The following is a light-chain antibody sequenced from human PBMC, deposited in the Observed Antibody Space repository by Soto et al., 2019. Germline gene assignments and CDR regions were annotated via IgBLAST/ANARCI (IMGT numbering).Light chain of an antibody. V-gene: IGLV1-40*01. CDR2: GNR. J-gene: IGLJ3*02. CDR3: QAYDYSLTASV. CDR1: NSNLGAGYD. Sequence: QSVLTQPPSVSGAPGQRVTISCTGNNSNLGAGYDVHWYQQLPGAAPKLVIFGNRNRPSGVPERFSGSKSGTSASLAITGLQAEDEAEDYCQAYDYSLTASVFGGGTKLTVL.